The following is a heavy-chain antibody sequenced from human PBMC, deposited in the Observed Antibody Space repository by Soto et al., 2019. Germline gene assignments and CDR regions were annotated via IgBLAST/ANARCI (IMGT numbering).Heavy chain of an antibody. CDR2: ITNTGSSK. Sequence: QVQLEESGGGLVKPGGSLRLSCAASGFTFGDYYMCWIRQAPGKGLEWVAYITNTGSSKSYADSVKGRFTVSRDNAKNSLYLQMNSLRVEDTAVYYCATYGGNSKGYYYHGVDVWGQGTTVSVPS. J-gene: IGHJ6*02. V-gene: IGHV3-11*01. CDR1: GFTFGDYY. D-gene: IGHD4-17*01. CDR3: ATYGGNSKGYYYHGVDV.